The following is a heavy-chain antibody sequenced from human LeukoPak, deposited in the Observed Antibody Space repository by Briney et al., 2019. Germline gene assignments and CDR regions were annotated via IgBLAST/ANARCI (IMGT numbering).Heavy chain of an antibody. Sequence: ASVKVSCKASGGTFSSYAISWVRQAPGQGLEWMGGIIPIFGTANYAQKFQGRVTITADESTSTAYMELSSLRSEDTAIYYCARGREQWVAFDFWGQGTLVTVSS. D-gene: IGHD1/OR15-1a*01. CDR1: GGTFSSYA. CDR2: IIPIFGTA. CDR3: ARGREQWVAFDF. J-gene: IGHJ4*02. V-gene: IGHV1-69*13.